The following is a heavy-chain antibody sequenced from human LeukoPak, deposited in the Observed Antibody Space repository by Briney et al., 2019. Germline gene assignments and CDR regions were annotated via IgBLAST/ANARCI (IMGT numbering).Heavy chain of an antibody. J-gene: IGHJ4*02. CDR3: ARHYYHTSGSYSFDY. CDR1: GGSLSSYY. D-gene: IGHD3-22*01. Sequence: SETLSLTCTVSGGSLSSYYWSWIRQPPGKGLEWIGYIYSSGSTNYNPSLDSRVTISVDTSKNQFSLKLSSVTAADTAVYYCARHYYHTSGSYSFDYWGQGTLVTVSS. CDR2: IYSSGST. V-gene: IGHV4-59*01.